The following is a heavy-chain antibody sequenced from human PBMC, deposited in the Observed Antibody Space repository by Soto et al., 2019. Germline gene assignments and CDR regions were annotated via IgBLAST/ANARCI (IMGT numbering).Heavy chain of an antibody. J-gene: IGHJ4*02. CDR1: GFSVTGNY. CDR2: IYAGGNT. D-gene: IGHD3-9*01. V-gene: IGHV3-53*01. CDR3: ARVTTFYDILASSYALNYFDY. Sequence: LRLSCAASGFSVTGNYMTWVRQAPGKGLECVSVIYAGGNTYYPDSVKGRFTISSDNSKNTLFLQMNNLRAEDTAVYYCARVTTFYDILASSYALNYFDYWGQGTRVTVPS.